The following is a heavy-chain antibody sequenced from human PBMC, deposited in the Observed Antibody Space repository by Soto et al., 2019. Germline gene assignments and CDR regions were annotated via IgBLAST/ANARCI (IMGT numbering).Heavy chain of an antibody. CDR3: ASARGSGIAARPTYYYYHGMDV. D-gene: IGHD6-6*01. Sequence: SETLSLTCTVSGGSISSSIYYWGWIRQPPGKGLEWIGSIYYSGSTYYNPSLKSRVTISVDTSKNQFSLKLSSVTAADTAVYYCASARGSGIAARPTYYYYHGMDVWGQGTTVTVSS. V-gene: IGHV4-39*01. CDR2: IYYSGST. J-gene: IGHJ6*02. CDR1: GGSISSSIYY.